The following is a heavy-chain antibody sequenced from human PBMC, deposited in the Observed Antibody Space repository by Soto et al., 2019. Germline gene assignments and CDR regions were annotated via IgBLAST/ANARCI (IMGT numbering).Heavy chain of an antibody. V-gene: IGHV1-69*04. J-gene: IGHJ3*02. CDR1: GGTFSSYT. CDR2: IIPILGIA. Sequence: SVKVSCKASGGTFSSYTISWVRQAPGQGLEWMGRIIPILGIANYAQKFQGRVTITADKSTSTAYMELSSLRSEDTAVYYCARDRYCSSTSCPNDAFDIRGQGTMVTVPS. D-gene: IGHD2-2*01. CDR3: ARDRYCSSTSCPNDAFDI.